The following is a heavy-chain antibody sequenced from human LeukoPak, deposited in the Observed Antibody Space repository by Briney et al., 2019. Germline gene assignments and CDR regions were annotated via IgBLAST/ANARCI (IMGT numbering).Heavy chain of an antibody. CDR2: INPNSGGI. V-gene: IGHV1-2*02. CDR3: ARVGNYGYTDY. D-gene: IGHD5-18*01. CDR1: GYTFTGYY. J-gene: IGHJ4*02. Sequence: ASVKVSCKASGYTFTGYYMHWVRQAPGQGLEWMGWINPNSGGINYAQKFQGRVTMTRDTSISTAYMELSRLRSDDTAVYYCARVGNYGYTDYWGQGTLVTVSS.